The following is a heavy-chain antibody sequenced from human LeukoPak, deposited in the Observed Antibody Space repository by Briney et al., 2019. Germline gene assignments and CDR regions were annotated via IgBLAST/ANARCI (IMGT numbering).Heavy chain of an antibody. CDR1: GFTFSSYS. V-gene: IGHV3-21*04. CDR3: AKFVVKGGAAAGGFDY. Sequence: GGSLRLSCAASGFTFSSYSMNWVRQAPGKGLEWVSSISSSSSYIYYADSVKGRFTISRDNAKNSLYLQMNSLRAEDTAVYYSAKFVVKGGAAAGGFDYWGQGTLVTVSS. CDR2: ISSSSSYI. D-gene: IGHD6-13*01. J-gene: IGHJ4*02.